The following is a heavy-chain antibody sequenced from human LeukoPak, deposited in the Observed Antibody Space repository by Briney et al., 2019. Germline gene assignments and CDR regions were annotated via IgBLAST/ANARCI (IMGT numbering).Heavy chain of an antibody. D-gene: IGHD5-12*01. Sequence: PGGSLRLSCAASGFTFSSYAMSWVRQAPGKGLEWVAVISYDGSNKYYADSVKGRFTISRDNSKNTLYLQMNSLRAEDTAVYYCAKGGIVATIRMLSWIEAYYFDYWGQGTLVTVSS. CDR3: AKGGIVATIRMLSWIEAYYFDY. CDR2: ISYDGSNK. V-gene: IGHV3-30*18. CDR1: GFTFSSYA. J-gene: IGHJ4*02.